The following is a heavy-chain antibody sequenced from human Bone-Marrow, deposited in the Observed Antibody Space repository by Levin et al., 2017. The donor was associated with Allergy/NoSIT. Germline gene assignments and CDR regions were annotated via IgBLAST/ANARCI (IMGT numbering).Heavy chain of an antibody. V-gene: IGHV4-39*01. Sequence: SQTLSLTCSVSGASMTTNSYHWGWFRQPPGKGLEWIGSIHYSGTSYLNPSLESRVTISVDTSKSQFSLMLRSVTAADTAMFYCVRLAGCNGVNCYYGVDVWGQGTTVIVSS. CDR3: VRLAGCNGVNCYYGVDV. J-gene: IGHJ6*02. D-gene: IGHD2-8*01. CDR2: IHYSGTS. CDR1: GASMTTNSYH.